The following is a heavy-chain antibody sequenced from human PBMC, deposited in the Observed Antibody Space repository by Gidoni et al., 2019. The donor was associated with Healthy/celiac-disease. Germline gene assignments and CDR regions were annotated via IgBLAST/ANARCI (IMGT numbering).Heavy chain of an antibody. CDR1: GGSIRSGGYY. J-gene: IGHJ6*02. CDR3: ARSSTRHYYYYGMDV. CDR2: IYYSGST. V-gene: IGHV4-31*03. Sequence: QVQLQESGPGLVKPSQTLSLTCTVSGGSIRSGGYYWSWTRQHPGKGLEWIGYIYYSGSTYYNPSLKSRVTISVDTSKNQFSLKLSSVTAADTAVYYCARSSTRHYYYYGMDVWGQGTTVTVSS.